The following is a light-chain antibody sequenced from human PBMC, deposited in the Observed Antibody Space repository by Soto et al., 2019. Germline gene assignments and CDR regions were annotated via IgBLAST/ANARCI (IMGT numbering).Light chain of an antibody. CDR2: DVT. Sequence: QSLLAHPRSVSWSPGHSATISCTGTANDVGGHNYVSWYQQHPGEAPKLLIYDVTERPSGVPDRFSGSKSGNTASLTISGLQTEDEADYYCYSYAGTYNFVFGTGTKVTVL. V-gene: IGLV2-11*01. CDR3: YSYAGTYNFV. CDR1: ANDVGGHNY. J-gene: IGLJ1*01.